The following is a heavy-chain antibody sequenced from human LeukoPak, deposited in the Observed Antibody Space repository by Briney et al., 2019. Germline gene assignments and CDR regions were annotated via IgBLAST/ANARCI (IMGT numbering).Heavy chain of an antibody. CDR3: ARRIVPAAMPLYYYYGMDV. CDR2: IYYSGST. J-gene: IGHJ6*02. Sequence: SETLSLTCTVSGRSISSSSYYWGWIRQPPGKGLEWIGSIYYSGSTYYNPSLKSRVTISVDTSKNQFSLKLSSVTAADTAVYYCARRIVPAAMPLYYYYGMDVWGQGTTVTVSS. D-gene: IGHD2-2*01. V-gene: IGHV4-39*01. CDR1: GRSISSSSYY.